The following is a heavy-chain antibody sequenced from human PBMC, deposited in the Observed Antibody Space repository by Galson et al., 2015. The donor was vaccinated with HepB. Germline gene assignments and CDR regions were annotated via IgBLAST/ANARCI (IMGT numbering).Heavy chain of an antibody. Sequence: SVKVSCKASGYTFTSYAMHWVRQAPGQRLEWMGWINAGNGNIKYSQKFQGRVTITRDTSASTAYMELSSLRSEDTAVYYCARDRITIFGVVIIDEWSGGMDVWGQGTTVTVSS. CDR1: GYTFTSYA. D-gene: IGHD3-3*01. V-gene: IGHV1-3*01. CDR3: ARDRITIFGVVIIDEWSGGMDV. J-gene: IGHJ6*02. CDR2: INAGNGNI.